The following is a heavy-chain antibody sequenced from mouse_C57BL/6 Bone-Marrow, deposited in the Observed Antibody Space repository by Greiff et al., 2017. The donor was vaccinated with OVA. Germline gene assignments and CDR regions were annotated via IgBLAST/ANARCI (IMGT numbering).Heavy chain of an antibody. D-gene: IGHD2-5*01. Sequence: QVQLQQPGAELVRPGASVTLSCKASGYTFTDYEMHWVKQTPVHGLEWIGAIDPETGGTAYNQKFKGKAILTADKCSSTAYMELRSLTSEDSAVYYCTRGYSNYYAMDYWGQGTSVTVSS. CDR2: IDPETGGT. V-gene: IGHV1-15*01. CDR1: GYTFTDYE. CDR3: TRGYSNYYAMDY. J-gene: IGHJ4*01.